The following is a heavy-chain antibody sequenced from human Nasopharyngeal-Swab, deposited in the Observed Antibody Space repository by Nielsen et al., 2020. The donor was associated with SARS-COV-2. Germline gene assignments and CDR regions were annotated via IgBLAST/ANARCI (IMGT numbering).Heavy chain of an antibody. CDR3: ARDQTVAGYDFDY. CDR2: TNQGGSQT. Sequence: GGSLRLSCTVSGLAFSGYWMSWVRQAPGKGLEWVANTNQGGSQTYYVDSVKGRFTISRDNAKNSLFLQMNSLRAEDTAVYYCARDQTVAGYDFDYWGQGTLVTVSS. CDR1: GLAFSGYW. J-gene: IGHJ4*02. D-gene: IGHD6-19*01. V-gene: IGHV3-7*05.